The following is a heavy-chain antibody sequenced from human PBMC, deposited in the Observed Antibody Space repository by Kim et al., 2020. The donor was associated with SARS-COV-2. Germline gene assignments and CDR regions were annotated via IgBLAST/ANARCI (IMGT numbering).Heavy chain of an antibody. CDR2: IGSGSSAI. Sequence: GGSLRLSCAASGFTFSSYNMNWVRQAPGKGLEWVSYIGSGSSAIYYADSVKGRFTISRDIAKSSLYLQMNSLRGEDTGVYYCARSYVWGSYRYTIGDYYGMDVWGQGTTVTVSS. CDR3: ARSYVWGSYRYTIGDYYGMDV. D-gene: IGHD3-16*02. V-gene: IGHV3-48*01. J-gene: IGHJ6*02. CDR1: GFTFSSYN.